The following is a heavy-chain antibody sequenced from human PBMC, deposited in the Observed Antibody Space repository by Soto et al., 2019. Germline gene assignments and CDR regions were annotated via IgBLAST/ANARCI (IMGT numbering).Heavy chain of an antibody. CDR1: GGTFSSYA. Sequence: QVQLVQSGAEVKKPGSSVKVSCKASGGTFSSYAISWVRQAPGQGLEWMGGITPIFGTANYAQKFQGRVTITADESTSTAFTELRSLRSEDTAVYYGARGYCSGGSCYVRDYYGMDVWGQGTTVTVSS. J-gene: IGHJ6*02. CDR2: ITPIFGTA. V-gene: IGHV1-69*12. CDR3: ARGYCSGGSCYVRDYYGMDV. D-gene: IGHD2-15*01.